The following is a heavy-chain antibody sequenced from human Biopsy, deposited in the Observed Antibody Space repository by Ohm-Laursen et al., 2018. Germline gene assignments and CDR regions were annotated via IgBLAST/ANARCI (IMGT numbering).Heavy chain of an antibody. D-gene: IGHD4-17*01. CDR1: GVTLSGYA. CDR3: ATAAYAPPYFDL. J-gene: IGHJ4*02. Sequence: SLRLSCAASGVTLSGYAMNWVRQAPGKGLEWVSSITGGGNYINYADSVRGRFTISRDNSKNSVYLVMSSLRAEDTAVYFCATAAYAPPYFDLWGRGTVVTVSP. CDR2: ITGGGNYI. V-gene: IGHV3-21*06.